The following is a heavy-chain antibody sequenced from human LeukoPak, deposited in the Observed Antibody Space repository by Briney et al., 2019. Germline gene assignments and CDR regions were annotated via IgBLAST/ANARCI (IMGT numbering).Heavy chain of an antibody. D-gene: IGHD2-21*02. J-gene: IGHJ4*02. CDR1: GYSFTSYW. CDR2: IYPGDSDT. CDR3: ARVGYCGGDCYSPKTFDY. V-gene: IGHV5-51*01. Sequence: GESLKISCKGSGYSFTSYWIGWVRQMPGKGLEWMGIIYPGDSDTRYSPSFQGQVTISADKSISTAYLQWSSLKASDTAMYYCARVGYCGGDCYSPKTFDYWGQGTLATVSS.